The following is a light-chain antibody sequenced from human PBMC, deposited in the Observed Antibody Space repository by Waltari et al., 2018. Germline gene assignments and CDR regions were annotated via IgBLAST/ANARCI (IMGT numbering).Light chain of an antibody. J-gene: IGLJ2*01. V-gene: IGLV3-1*01. CDR1: ALDTKY. Sequence: SYEVTQATSVSVSPGQTTTITCSGDALDTKYVSWYQQKAGQSPRLLIYQDTQRPLGIPERCSASNGWSTATLTISGTQSVDEAVYYCQVWDRATAVFRGGTRLTVL. CDR3: QVWDRATAV. CDR2: QDT.